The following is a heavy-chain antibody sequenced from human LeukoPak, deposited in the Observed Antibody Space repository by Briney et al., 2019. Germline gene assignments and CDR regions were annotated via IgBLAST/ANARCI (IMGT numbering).Heavy chain of an antibody. V-gene: IGHV3-21*06. Sequence: PGGSLRLSCAASGFIFSSYSMTWVRQAPGKGLEWVSSISSSSTYINYADSVEGRVTISRDNFKNSMYLQMNSLRAEDTAVYYCARDVTMTGGMDVWGQGTTVTVS. CDR1: GFIFSSYS. D-gene: IGHD3-3*01. J-gene: IGHJ6*02. CDR2: ISSSSTYI. CDR3: ARDVTMTGGMDV.